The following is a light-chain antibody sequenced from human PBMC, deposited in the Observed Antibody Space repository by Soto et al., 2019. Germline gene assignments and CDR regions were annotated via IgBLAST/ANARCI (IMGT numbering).Light chain of an antibody. Sequence: QSVLTQPASVSGSPGQSITISCTGTSGDVGGYYYVSWYQQLPGKAPKLMISEVSNRPSWVSNRLSGSKTGNTASMTISRLKAEDEADYYCHSDTAGGTIFGTGTKLTVL. CDR3: HSDTAGGTI. CDR1: SGDVGGYYY. J-gene: IGLJ1*01. V-gene: IGLV2-14*01. CDR2: EVS.